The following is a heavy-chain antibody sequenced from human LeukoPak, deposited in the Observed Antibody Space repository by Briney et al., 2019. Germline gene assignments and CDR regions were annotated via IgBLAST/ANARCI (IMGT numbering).Heavy chain of an antibody. D-gene: IGHD3-10*01. J-gene: IGHJ4*02. CDR1: GYRLHEYW. V-gene: IGHV5-51*01. Sequence: GESLKISCKASGYRLHEYWIGWVRQMPGKGLGGVGNVYPGDSETRQHPSFQGQINHAVDKSISPAYLQWGSLKASDPAMYYCARHEAGGSASYFPLDYWGQETQVTVS. CDR2: VYPGDSET. CDR3: ARHEAGGSASYFPLDY.